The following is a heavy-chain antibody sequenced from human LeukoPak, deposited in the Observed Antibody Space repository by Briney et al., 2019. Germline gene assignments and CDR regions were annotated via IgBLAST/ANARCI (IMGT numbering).Heavy chain of an antibody. D-gene: IGHD6-6*01. CDR2: MSYDGSNK. CDR1: GFTFSSYA. V-gene: IGHV3-30-3*01. J-gene: IGHJ1*01. Sequence: GGSLRLSCAASGFTFSSYAMHWVRQAPGKGLEWVAVMSYDGSNKYYADSVEGRFTISRDNSKNTLYLQMNSLRAEDTAVYYCARDRGYSSSSRGYFQHWGQGTLVTVSS. CDR3: ARDRGYSSSSRGYFQH.